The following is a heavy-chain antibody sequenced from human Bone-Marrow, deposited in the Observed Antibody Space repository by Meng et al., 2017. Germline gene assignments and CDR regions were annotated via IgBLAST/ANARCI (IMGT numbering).Heavy chain of an antibody. Sequence: ASVKVSCKPSGYNFPDYYIHWVRRAPGQGLEWMGRINPKSGDTHYAQKFQARVTMTGDTSISTAYMELSGLRSDDTAMYYCARGAPYGDNGPVDAFDIWGQGTMVTVSS. D-gene: IGHD4-17*01. CDR2: INPKSGDT. V-gene: IGHV1-2*06. J-gene: IGHJ3*02. CDR3: ARGAPYGDNGPVDAFDI. CDR1: GYNFPDYY.